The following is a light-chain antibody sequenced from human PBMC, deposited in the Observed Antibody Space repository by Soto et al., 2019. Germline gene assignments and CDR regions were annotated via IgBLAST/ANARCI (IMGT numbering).Light chain of an antibody. CDR2: GAS. Sequence: IVMTQSPATLSVSPGERVTLSCRASQSVSTNLAWYQQKPGQAPRLLISGASTRATGIPARFSGSGSGTEFTLTISSVQSEDFAVYYCQQYNNWWTFGQGTKVEIK. V-gene: IGKV3-15*01. J-gene: IGKJ1*01. CDR1: QSVSTN. CDR3: QQYNNWWT.